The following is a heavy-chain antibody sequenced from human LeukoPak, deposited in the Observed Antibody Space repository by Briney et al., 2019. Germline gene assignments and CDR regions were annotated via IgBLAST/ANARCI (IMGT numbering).Heavy chain of an antibody. V-gene: IGHV4-59*01. J-gene: IGHJ4*02. Sequence: SETLSLTCTVSGGSISSYYWSWIRQPPGKGLEWIGYIYYTGRSNYNPSLESRVTISVDTSKNQFSLKLNSVTAADTAVYYCARGLTLYYFDYWGQGTLVTVSS. D-gene: IGHD2-15*01. CDR1: GGSISSYY. CDR3: ARGLTLYYFDY. CDR2: IYYTGRS.